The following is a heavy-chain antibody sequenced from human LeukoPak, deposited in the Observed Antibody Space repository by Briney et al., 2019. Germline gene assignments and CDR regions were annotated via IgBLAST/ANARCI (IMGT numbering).Heavy chain of an antibody. CDR2: ISYDGSNK. D-gene: IGHD2-2*01. Sequence: PGRSLRLSCAASGFTFSSYGMHWVRQAPGKGLEWVAVISYDGSNKYYADSVKGRFTISRDNAKNSLYLQMNSLRAEDTAVYYCARDSSRYCSSTSCYAWGQGTLVTVSS. J-gene: IGHJ5*02. V-gene: IGHV3-30*03. CDR3: ARDSSRYCSSTSCYA. CDR1: GFTFSSYG.